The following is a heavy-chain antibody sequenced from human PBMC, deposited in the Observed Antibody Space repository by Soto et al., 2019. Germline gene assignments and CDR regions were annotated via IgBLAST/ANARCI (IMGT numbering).Heavy chain of an antibody. CDR2: INSDGSHT. Sequence: EVQLVESGGGLVQPGGSLRLSCAASGFTFFAYWIHWVRQVPGKGLVWVSRINSDGSHTSYADSVRGRFTISRDNYNNTVYLQMNSLTTEDTAVYYCAKEGDYDDYAGENWFASWGQGSLVTVSS. V-gene: IGHV3-74*01. D-gene: IGHD4-17*01. J-gene: IGHJ5*01. CDR1: GFTFFAYW. CDR3: AKEGDYDDYAGENWFAS.